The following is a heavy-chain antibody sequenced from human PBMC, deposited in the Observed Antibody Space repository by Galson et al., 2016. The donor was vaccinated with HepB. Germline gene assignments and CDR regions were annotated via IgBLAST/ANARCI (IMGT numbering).Heavy chain of an antibody. Sequence: SLRLSCAASGFAFRIYAMIWVRQAPGKGLEWVSGISGSGGTTYYADSVKGRFTISRDNAKNTLYLQMNSLRAEDTAVYYCARGRRSYSSSSSSKAFDYWGQGTLVTVSS. V-gene: IGHV3-23*01. J-gene: IGHJ4*02. CDR3: ARGRRSYSSSSSSKAFDY. CDR2: ISGSGGTT. D-gene: IGHD6-6*01. CDR1: GFAFRIYA.